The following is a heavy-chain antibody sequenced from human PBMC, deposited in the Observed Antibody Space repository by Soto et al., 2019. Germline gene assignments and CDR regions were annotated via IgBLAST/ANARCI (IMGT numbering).Heavy chain of an antibody. V-gene: IGHV3-33*06. D-gene: IGHD3-10*01. CDR2: IWYDGTT. CDR3: AKKVNSGSGSQYFDY. Sequence: GGSLRLSCAPSGFTFSSYGMHWVRQAPGKGLEWVAVIWYDGTTYYADSVKGRFTISRDNSKNMLFLQMNSLRAEDTAIYYCAKKVNSGSGSQYFDYWGQGTLVTVSS. CDR1: GFTFSSYG. J-gene: IGHJ4*02.